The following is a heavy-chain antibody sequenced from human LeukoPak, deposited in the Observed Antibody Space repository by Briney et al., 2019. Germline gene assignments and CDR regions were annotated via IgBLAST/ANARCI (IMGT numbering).Heavy chain of an antibody. CDR2: VNTVSSYI. CDR3: ARLRRNSDRSDFFYYYDH. V-gene: IGHV3-21*01. Sequence: PGGSLRLSCAASGFTFSSYWMSWVRQAPGKGLEWVASVNTVSSYIYYADSMRGRFTIPRDNAKNSLFLQMNSLRAEDTAVYYCARLRRNSDRSDFFYYYDHWGQGALVTVSS. J-gene: IGHJ4*02. CDR1: GFTFSSYW. D-gene: IGHD3-22*01.